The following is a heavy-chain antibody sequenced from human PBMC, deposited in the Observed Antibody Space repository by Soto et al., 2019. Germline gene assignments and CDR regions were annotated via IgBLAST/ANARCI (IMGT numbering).Heavy chain of an antibody. Sequence: PGGSLRLSCAASGFTFSSYWMSWVRQAPGKGLEWVANIKQDGSEKYYVDSVKGRFTISRDNAKNSLYLQMNSLRAEDMAVYYCASIYCSGGSCYSQPTYYYYGMDVWGQGTTVTVSS. CDR3: ASIYCSGGSCYSQPTYYYYGMDV. D-gene: IGHD2-15*01. V-gene: IGHV3-7*01. CDR2: IKQDGSEK. J-gene: IGHJ6*02. CDR1: GFTFSSYW.